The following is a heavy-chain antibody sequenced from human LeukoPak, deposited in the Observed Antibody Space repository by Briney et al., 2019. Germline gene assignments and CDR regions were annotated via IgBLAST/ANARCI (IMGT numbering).Heavy chain of an antibody. CDR1: GFTFSSLA. CDR2: ISGSGGTT. J-gene: IGHJ4*02. V-gene: IGHV3-23*01. D-gene: IGHD3-22*01. CDR3: AKVTMIVIDY. Sequence: GGSLRLSCAASGFTFSSLAMHWVRQAPGKGLEWVSVISGSGGTTYYADSVKGRFTISRDNSKNTLYLQMNSLRAEDTAVYYCAKVTMIVIDYWGQGTLVTVSS.